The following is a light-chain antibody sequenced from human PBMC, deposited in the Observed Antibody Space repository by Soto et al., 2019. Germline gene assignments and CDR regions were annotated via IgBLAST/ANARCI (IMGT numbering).Light chain of an antibody. CDR2: DAS. CDR3: QQVNIYLPT. CDR1: QGISSY. V-gene: IGKV1-9*01. Sequence: IKLTQSPSSLSAYVGNRVTITCRASQGISSYLAWYQQKPGKAPNLLIYDASTLQSGVPSRFSGGGSGTDFTLTISSLQPEDFATYYCQQVNIYLPTFGGGTKVDNK. J-gene: IGKJ4*01.